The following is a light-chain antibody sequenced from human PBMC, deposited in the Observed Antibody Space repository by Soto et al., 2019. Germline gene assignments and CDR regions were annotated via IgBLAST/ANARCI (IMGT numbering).Light chain of an antibody. CDR2: LAS. Sequence: EIVLTQSPATLSSFPGDRVTLSCRASQAVNTRLTWYQHKPGQAPRLLLYLASNRAAGVPARFSGSGSGTDFPLTIVGLEPEDFAIYYCQQRASWPPFTFGQGTKLE. J-gene: IGKJ2*01. V-gene: IGKV3-11*01. CDR1: QAVNTR. CDR3: QQRASWPPFT.